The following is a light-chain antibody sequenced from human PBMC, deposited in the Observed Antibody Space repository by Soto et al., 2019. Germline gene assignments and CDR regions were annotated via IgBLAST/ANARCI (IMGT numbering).Light chain of an antibody. V-gene: IGLV1-44*01. J-gene: IGLJ1*01. CDR1: SSNIGTNA. CDR3: AAWDDSLNGRV. CDR2: SFS. Sequence: QPVLTQPPSASGTPGQRVTISCSVSSSNIGTNAVNWYQQFPGTAPKLLMYSFSQRPSGVPDRFSGSKSGTSAFLAISGLQSEDEADYYCAAWDDSLNGRVFGTGTKVTVL.